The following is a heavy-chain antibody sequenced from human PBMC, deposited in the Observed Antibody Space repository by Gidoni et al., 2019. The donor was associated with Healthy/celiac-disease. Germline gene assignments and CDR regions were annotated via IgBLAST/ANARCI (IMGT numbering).Heavy chain of an antibody. V-gene: IGHV3-21*01. J-gene: IGHJ4*02. CDR1: GFTFSSYS. CDR2: ISSSSSYI. D-gene: IGHD5-12*01. CDR3: ARDGGMATIVGYFDY. Sequence: EGQLVESGGGLVKPGGSLRLSCAASGFTFSSYSMNWVRQAPGKGLEWVSSISSSSSYIYYADSVKGRFTISRDNAKNSLYLQMNSLRAEDTAVYYCARDGGMATIVGYFDYWGQGTLVTVSS.